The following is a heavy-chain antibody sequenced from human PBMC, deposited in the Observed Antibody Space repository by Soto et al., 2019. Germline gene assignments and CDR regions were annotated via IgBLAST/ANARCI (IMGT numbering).Heavy chain of an antibody. CDR2: INHSGST. J-gene: IGHJ6*02. Sequence: ASETLSLTCAVYGASFTGYYWSWIRQPPGKGLEWIGEINHSGSTNYNPSLKSRVTISVDTSKNQFSLKLSSVTAADTAVYYCARGSGIRYFDWFVDYYYGMDVWGQGTTVT. CDR1: GASFTGYY. CDR3: ARGSGIRYFDWFVDYYYGMDV. D-gene: IGHD3-9*01. V-gene: IGHV4-34*01.